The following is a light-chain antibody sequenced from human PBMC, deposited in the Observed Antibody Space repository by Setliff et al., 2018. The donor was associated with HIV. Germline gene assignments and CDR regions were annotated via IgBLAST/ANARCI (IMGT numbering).Light chain of an antibody. CDR3: CSYXXSYXXX. CDR2: XXS. CDR1: GGNVGAYNY. J-gene: IGLJ1*01. Sequence: QPPSVXXSLGQSVTISCTGTGGNVGAYNYVSWYQQXPXXXPKLLIXXXSKRPSXVXDXXSGSKSXXXXSLTIXRLQGADEAAYHCCSYXXSYXXXFGTGTKVTVL. V-gene: IGLV2-11*01.